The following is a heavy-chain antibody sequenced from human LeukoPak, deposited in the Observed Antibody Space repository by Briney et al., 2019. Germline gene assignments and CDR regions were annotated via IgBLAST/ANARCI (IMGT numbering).Heavy chain of an antibody. CDR1: GFTVSSNY. D-gene: IGHD2-15*01. CDR3: AKDHPVGAYCSGGSCYPTFFDY. CDR2: IYSGGST. V-gene: IGHV3-53*01. Sequence: GGSLRLSCAASGFTVSSNYMSWVRQAPGKGLEWVSVIYSGGSTYYADSVKGRFTISRDNSKNTLYLQMNSLRAEDTAVYYCAKDHPVGAYCSGGSCYPTFFDYWGQGTLVTVSS. J-gene: IGHJ4*02.